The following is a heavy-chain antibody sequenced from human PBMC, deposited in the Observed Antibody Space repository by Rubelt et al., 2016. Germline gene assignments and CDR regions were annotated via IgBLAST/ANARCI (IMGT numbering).Heavy chain of an antibody. CDR1: GGSISTYY. V-gene: IGHV4-59*12. CDR3: ARRPRYTGYDSFDS. CDR2: IQNRGST. Sequence: QVQLQESGPGLVKPSETLSLTCTVSGGSISTYYWNWIRQPPGQGLEWIGYIQNRGSTNYKPFLESRVTISLATSMNQSSLDLRSVPAADAAVNDCARRPRYTGYDSFDSWGQGTMVTVSS. J-gene: IGHJ3*02. D-gene: IGHD5-12*01.